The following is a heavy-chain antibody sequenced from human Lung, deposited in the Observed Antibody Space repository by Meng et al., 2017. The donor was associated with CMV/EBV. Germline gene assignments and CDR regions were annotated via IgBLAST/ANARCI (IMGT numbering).Heavy chain of an antibody. Sequence: GGSXRLXCAASGFTFSSYSMNWVRQAPGKGLEWVSSISSSSSYIYYADSVKGRFTISRDNAKNSLYLQMNSLRAEDTAVYYCARDSSSSYYYYYYYYGMDVWXQGTXVNGAS. J-gene: IGHJ6*02. D-gene: IGHD6-6*01. CDR1: GFTFSSYS. V-gene: IGHV3-21*01. CDR2: ISSSSSYI. CDR3: ARDSSSSYYYYYYYYGMDV.